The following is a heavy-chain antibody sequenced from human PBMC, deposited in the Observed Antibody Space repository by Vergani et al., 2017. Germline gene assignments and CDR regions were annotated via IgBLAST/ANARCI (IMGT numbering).Heavy chain of an antibody. Sequence: QVQLVQSGAEVKKPGSSVKVSCKASGGTFSSYAISWVRQAPGQGLEWMGGIIPIFGTANYAQKFQGRVTITADESTSTAYMELSSLRSEDKAVYYCARERRSGSTSPWGFDPWGQGTLVTVSS. CDR2: IIPIFGTA. CDR3: ARERRSGSTSPWGFDP. CDR1: GGTFSSYA. J-gene: IGHJ5*02. D-gene: IGHD2-2*01. V-gene: IGHV1-69*01.